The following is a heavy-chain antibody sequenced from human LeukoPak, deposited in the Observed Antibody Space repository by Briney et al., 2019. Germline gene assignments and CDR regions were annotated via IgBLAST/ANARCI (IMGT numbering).Heavy chain of an antibody. D-gene: IGHD3-10*01. CDR2: IGGRDGST. V-gene: IGHV3-23*01. CDR1: GFTFSSYG. CDR3: AKGHYYGSRSLDY. Sequence: GGSLRLSCAASGFTFSSYGMSWVRQAPGKGLEWVSAIGGRDGSTYYADSVKGRFTISRDNSKNTLYVQMNSLRAEDTAVYYCAKGHYYGSRSLDYWGQGTLVTVSS. J-gene: IGHJ4*02.